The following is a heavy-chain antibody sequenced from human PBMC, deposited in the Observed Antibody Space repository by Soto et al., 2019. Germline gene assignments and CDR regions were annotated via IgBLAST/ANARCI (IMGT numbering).Heavy chain of an antibody. V-gene: IGHV1-69*04. Sequence: GASVKVSCKASGVTLTNDIITWVRQAPGQGLEWMGRIIPLLDIANYAQKFQGRVTITADKSTSTAYMELNSLRSEDTAVYYCVRDSPIGSTYSGYDGIDYWGQGTLVTVSS. J-gene: IGHJ4*02. D-gene: IGHD5-12*01. CDR1: GVTLTNDI. CDR2: IIPLLDIA. CDR3: VRDSPIGSTYSGYDGIDY.